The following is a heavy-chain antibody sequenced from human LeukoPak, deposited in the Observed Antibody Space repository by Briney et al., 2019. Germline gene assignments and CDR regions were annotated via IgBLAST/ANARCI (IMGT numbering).Heavy chain of an antibody. CDR2: IYNSGST. Sequence: SETLSLTCTVSGGSSSAYYYTWIRQPPGKGLEWIGLIYNSGSTNYNPSLKSRVIISADTSKNQFSLILNSVTAADTAVYYCARGVPAAGSIRFDPWGQGTLVTVSS. V-gene: IGHV4-59*12. CDR3: ARGVPAAGSIRFDP. D-gene: IGHD6-13*01. CDR1: GGSSSAYY. J-gene: IGHJ5*02.